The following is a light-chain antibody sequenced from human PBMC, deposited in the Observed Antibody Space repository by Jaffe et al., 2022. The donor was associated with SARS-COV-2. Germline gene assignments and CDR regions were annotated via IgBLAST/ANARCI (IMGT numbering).Light chain of an antibody. Sequence: DIVMNQSPDSLAVSLGERATINCKSSQSVLYSSNNKNYLAWYQQKPGQPPKLLIYWASTRESGVPDRFSGSGSGTDFTLTISSLQAEDMAVYYCQQFFSSPRSFGQGTKLEIK. V-gene: IGKV4-1*01. J-gene: IGKJ2*01. CDR2: WAS. CDR3: QQFFSSPRS. CDR1: QSVLYSSNNKNY.